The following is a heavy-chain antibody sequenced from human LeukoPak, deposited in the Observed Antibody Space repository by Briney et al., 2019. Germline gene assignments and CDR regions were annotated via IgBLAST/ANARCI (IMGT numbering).Heavy chain of an antibody. CDR3: ARDPSGSSPFDY. J-gene: IGHJ4*02. Sequence: GGSLRLSCAASGFTFSNYGMHWVRQAPGKGLEWVAVISYDGNNKYYTDSVKGRFTISRDKSKNTLYLQMNSLRAEDTAMYYCARDPSGSSPFDYWGQGTLVTVSS. CDR1: GFTFSNYG. CDR2: ISYDGNNK. V-gene: IGHV3-30*03. D-gene: IGHD1-26*01.